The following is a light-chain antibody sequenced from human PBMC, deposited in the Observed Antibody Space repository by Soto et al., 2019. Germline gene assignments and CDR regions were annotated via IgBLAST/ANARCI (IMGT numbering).Light chain of an antibody. V-gene: IGKV1-12*01. Sequence: DIQMTQSPSALSAVVGDRVTITCRAGRAICDRLAWFQQKPGKAPRVLIQTASNLQGGVPSRFSGSGSGTEFILSINSLQPEDIGTYYCLQVYSFPRTFGQGAKVDIK. J-gene: IGKJ1*01. CDR2: TAS. CDR3: LQVYSFPRT. CDR1: RAICDR.